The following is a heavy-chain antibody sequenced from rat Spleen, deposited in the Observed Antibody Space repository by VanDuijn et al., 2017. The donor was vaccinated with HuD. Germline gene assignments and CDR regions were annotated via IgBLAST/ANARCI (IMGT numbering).Heavy chain of an antibody. V-gene: IGHV5-31*01. Sequence: EVQLVESGGGLVQPGRSLKLSCVASGFTFNNYWMTWIRQAPGKGLEWVASITNTGGSTYYPDSVKGRFTISRDNAKSTLYLQMNSLRSEDTATYYCTRDRSSIIRGKDFDYWGQGVMVTVSS. CDR1: GFTFNNYW. CDR2: ITNTGGST. J-gene: IGHJ2*01. D-gene: IGHD4-5*01. CDR3: TRDRSSIIRGKDFDY.